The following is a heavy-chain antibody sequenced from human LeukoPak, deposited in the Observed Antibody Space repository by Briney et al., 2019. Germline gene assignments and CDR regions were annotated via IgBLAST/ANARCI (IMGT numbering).Heavy chain of an antibody. J-gene: IGHJ3*02. V-gene: IGHV4-34*01. CDR1: GGSFSGYY. D-gene: IGHD3-16*02. CDR3: ARLHYDYVWGSYRPDAFDI. CDR2: INHSGST. Sequence: PSETLSLTCAVYGGSFSGYYWSWIRQPPGKGLEWIGEINHSGSTNYNPSLKSRVTISVDTSKNQSSLKLSSVTAADTAVYYCARLHYDYVWGSYRPDAFDIWGQGTMVTVSS.